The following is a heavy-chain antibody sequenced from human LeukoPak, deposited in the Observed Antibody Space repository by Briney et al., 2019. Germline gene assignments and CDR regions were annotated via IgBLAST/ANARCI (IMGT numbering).Heavy chain of an antibody. J-gene: IGHJ5*02. CDR1: GGSVTDYY. CDR2: IYYSGST. Sequence: SETLSLTCTVSGGSVTDYYWSWIRQSPGKGLEWIGSIYYSGSTYYNPSLKSRVTISIDTSKNQFSLKLTSLTAADTAVYYCATDPDYSNYGPGNNWFVPWGQGTLVTVSS. CDR3: ATDPDYSNYGPGNNWFVP. D-gene: IGHD4-11*01. V-gene: IGHV4-59*02.